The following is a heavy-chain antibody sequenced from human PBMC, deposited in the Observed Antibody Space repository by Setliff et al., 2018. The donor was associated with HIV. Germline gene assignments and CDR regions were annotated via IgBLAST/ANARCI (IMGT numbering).Heavy chain of an antibody. CDR1: GYTFTSYG. V-gene: IGHV1-18*01. J-gene: IGHJ4*02. D-gene: IGHD6-19*01. CDR2: ISTYNGNT. CDR3: ARKYTGGPLDY. Sequence: ASVKVSCKASGYTFTSYGITWVRQAPGQGLEWMGWISTYNGNTHYAQKLQGRVTMTTDTSTSTACMELRSLRSDDTAMYYCARKYTGGPLDYWGQGTLVTVSS.